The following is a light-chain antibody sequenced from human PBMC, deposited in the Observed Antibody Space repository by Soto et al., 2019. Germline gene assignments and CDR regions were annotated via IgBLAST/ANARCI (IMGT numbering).Light chain of an antibody. V-gene: IGKV1-39*01. CDR2: AAS. CDR1: QSISNH. CDR3: QQSYSSPPT. Sequence: DIPMTQSPSSLAASVEDRVIITCRASQSISNHLNWYQQKPGKAPKLLIFAASSLQSGVPSRFSGSSSGPDFTLTISSLQPEDFANYYCQQSYSSPPTFGQGTKVDI. J-gene: IGKJ1*01.